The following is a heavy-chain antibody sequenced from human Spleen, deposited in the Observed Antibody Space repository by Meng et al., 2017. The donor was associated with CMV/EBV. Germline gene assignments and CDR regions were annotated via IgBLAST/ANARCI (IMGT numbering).Heavy chain of an antibody. CDR2: IKQDGSEK. V-gene: IGHV3-7*01. CDR3: AREVVQDIVLMVYARRGWFDP. CDR1: GFTFSTYW. Sequence: GESLKISCVGSGFTFSTYWMSWVRQAPGKGLEWVANIKQDGSEKYYVDSVKGRFTISRDNAKNSLYLQMNSLRAEDTAVYYCAREVVQDIVLMVYARRGWFDPWGQGTLVTVSS. J-gene: IGHJ5*02. D-gene: IGHD2-8*01.